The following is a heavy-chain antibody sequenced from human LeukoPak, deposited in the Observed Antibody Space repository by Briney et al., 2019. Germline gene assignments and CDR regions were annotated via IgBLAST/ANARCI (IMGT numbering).Heavy chain of an antibody. J-gene: IGHJ3*02. V-gene: IGHV3-30*01. CDR2: ISYDGSNK. Sequence: GGSLRLSCAASGFTFSAYAMHWVRQAPGKGLEWVAVISYDGSNKHYADSVKGRFTISGDKSKDKLYLQMKSLRPEDTAVYYCARGPGPIAGAKNPFDIWGQGTMVTVSS. D-gene: IGHD1-26*01. CDR1: GFTFSAYA. CDR3: ARGPGPIAGAKNPFDI.